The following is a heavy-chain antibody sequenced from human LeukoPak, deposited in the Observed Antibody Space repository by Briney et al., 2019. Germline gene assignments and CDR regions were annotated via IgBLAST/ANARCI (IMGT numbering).Heavy chain of an antibody. Sequence: QTGGSLRLSCATSGLTFSSYEMNWVRQAPGKALEWFSHISDGGGNIHYADSVKGRFTISRDDAKYSLYLQMNSLRVEDTALYYCARSSGSYRPFDSWGRGTLVTVSS. V-gene: IGHV3-48*03. J-gene: IGHJ4*02. D-gene: IGHD1-26*01. CDR2: ISDGGGNI. CDR3: ARSSGSYRPFDS. CDR1: GLTFSSYE.